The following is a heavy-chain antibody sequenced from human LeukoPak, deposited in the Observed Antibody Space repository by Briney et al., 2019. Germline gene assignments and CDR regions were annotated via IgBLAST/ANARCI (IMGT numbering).Heavy chain of an antibody. CDR3: ARDRGEVGAPTDY. Sequence: ASVTVSCTASGYTFTGYYMHWVRQAPGQGLEWMGWINPNSGGTNYAQKFQGRVTMTRDTSISTAYMELSRLRSDDTAVYYCARDRGEVGAPTDYWGQGTLVTVSS. CDR2: INPNSGGT. J-gene: IGHJ4*02. D-gene: IGHD1-26*01. V-gene: IGHV1-2*02. CDR1: GYTFTGYY.